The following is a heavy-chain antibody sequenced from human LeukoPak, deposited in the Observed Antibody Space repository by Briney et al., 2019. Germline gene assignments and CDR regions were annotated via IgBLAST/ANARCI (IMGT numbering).Heavy chain of an antibody. CDR1: GYTFTSYD. V-gene: IGHV1-8*03. CDR2: MNPNSGNT. D-gene: IGHD1-26*01. Sequence: ASVKVSCKASGYTFTSYDINWVRQATGQGLEWTGWMNPNSGNTGYAQKFQGRVTITRNTSISTAYMELSSLRSEDTAVYYCARGNSGSYYSYYYMNVWGKGTTVTVSS. CDR3: ARGNSGSYYSYYYMNV. J-gene: IGHJ6*03.